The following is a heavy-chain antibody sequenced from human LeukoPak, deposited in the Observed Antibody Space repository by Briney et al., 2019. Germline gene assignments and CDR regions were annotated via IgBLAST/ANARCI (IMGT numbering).Heavy chain of an antibody. CDR3: ARGSGSKGFDY. Sequence: SETLSLTCAVYGRSFSGYYWSWILQPPGKGLEWIGEINHSGSTNYNPSLKSRVTISVDTSKDQSSLELSSVTAADTAVYYCARGSGSKGFDYWGHATLVIVSS. CDR2: INHSGST. J-gene: IGHJ4*01. D-gene: IGHD1-26*01. V-gene: IGHV4-34*01. CDR1: GRSFSGYY.